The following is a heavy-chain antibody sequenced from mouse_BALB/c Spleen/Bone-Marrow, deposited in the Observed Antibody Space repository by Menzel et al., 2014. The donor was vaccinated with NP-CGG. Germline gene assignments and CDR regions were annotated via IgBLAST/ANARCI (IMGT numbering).Heavy chain of an antibody. CDR3: ARLKYYGNMVV. J-gene: IGHJ4*01. CDR1: GFDSSGYW. Sequence: EVQLQESGGGLVQPGGSLKLSCAASGFDSSGYWMSWVRQAPGKGLEWIGEINPDSSTINYTPSLKDKFIISRDNAKNTLYLQMSKVRSEDTALYYCARLKYYGNMVVWGQGTSVTVSS. V-gene: IGHV4-1*02. D-gene: IGHD1-1*01. CDR2: INPDSSTI.